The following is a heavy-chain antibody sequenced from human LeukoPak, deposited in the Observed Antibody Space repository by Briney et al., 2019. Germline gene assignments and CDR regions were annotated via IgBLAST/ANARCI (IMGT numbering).Heavy chain of an antibody. J-gene: IGHJ6*03. Sequence: GESLRLSCAASGFTFSSYGMSWVRQAPGKGLEWVSAISGSGGSTYYADSVKGRFTISGDNSKNTLYLQMNSLRAEDTAVYYCASPAGLRYFDWLSDYYYYYMDVWGKGTTVTISS. CDR3: ASPAGLRYFDWLSDYYYYYMDV. V-gene: IGHV3-23*01. CDR1: GFTFSSYG. D-gene: IGHD3-9*01. CDR2: ISGSGGST.